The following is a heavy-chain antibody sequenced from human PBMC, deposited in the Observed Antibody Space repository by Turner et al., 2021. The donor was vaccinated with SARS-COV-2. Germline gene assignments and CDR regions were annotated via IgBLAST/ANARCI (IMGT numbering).Heavy chain of an antibody. J-gene: IGHJ4*02. CDR3: ARNRGYSSFDY. V-gene: IGHV3-7*04. Sequence: GFIFSDYWMDWVRQAPGKGLEWVAGIKQDGNEKYSVESVKGRFTISRDNSKNSLYLQMNSLIAEDTAVYYCARNRGYSSFDYWGQGTLVTVSS. CDR2: IKQDGNEK. CDR1: GFIFSDYW. D-gene: IGHD5-12*01.